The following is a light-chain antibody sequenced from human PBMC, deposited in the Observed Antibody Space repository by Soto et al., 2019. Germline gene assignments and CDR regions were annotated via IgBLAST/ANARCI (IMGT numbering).Light chain of an antibody. J-gene: IGLJ2*01. V-gene: IGLV2-8*01. CDR3: SSYAGSNNFVV. Sequence: QSALTQPPSASGSPGQSVTISCTGTSSDVGAYSYVSWYQQHPGKAPKLMIYEDSKRPSGVPDRFSGSKSGNTASLTVSGLQAEDEADYYCSSYAGSNNFVVFGGGTKLTVL. CDR1: SSDVGAYSY. CDR2: EDS.